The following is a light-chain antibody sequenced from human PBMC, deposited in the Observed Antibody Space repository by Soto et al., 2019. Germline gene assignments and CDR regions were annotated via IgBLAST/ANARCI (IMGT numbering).Light chain of an antibody. V-gene: IGKV1-33*01. Sequence: DIQMTQSPSSLSASVGDRVTITCQASQDISNYLNWYQQKPGKAPKLLIYDASNLETGVPSRFSGSGSGTDFTFTISSLQPEDIATYYCQHSSTFGGGTKVEIK. CDR1: QDISNY. CDR3: QHSST. J-gene: IGKJ4*01. CDR2: DAS.